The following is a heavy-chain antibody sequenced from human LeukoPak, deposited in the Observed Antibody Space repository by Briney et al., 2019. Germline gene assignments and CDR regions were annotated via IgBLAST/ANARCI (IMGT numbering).Heavy chain of an antibody. CDR1: GYTFTSSD. V-gene: IGHV1-8*01. Sequence: GASVKVSCKASGYTFTSSDINWVRQATGQGLEWMGWMNPNSGNTGYAQKFQGRVTMTRNTSISTAYMELSSLRSEDTAVYYCARGRIAARRVYWFDPWGQGTLVTVSS. CDR3: ARGRIAARRVYWFDP. D-gene: IGHD6-6*01. CDR2: MNPNSGNT. J-gene: IGHJ5*02.